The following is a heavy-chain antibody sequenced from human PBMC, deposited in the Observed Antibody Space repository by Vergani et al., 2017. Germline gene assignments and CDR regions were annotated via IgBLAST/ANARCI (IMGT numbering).Heavy chain of an antibody. V-gene: IGHV3-30*02. Sequence: QVQLVESGGGVVQPGGSLLLSCAASGFSFGSYGMHWVRVRQAPGKGLEWLAYLRYDGTNKQYADSVKGRFTISRDNSKNTLYLQMDSLRPEDTAMFYCVKDRGASIGFDDWGQGTQVTVSS. J-gene: IGHJ4*02. CDR2: LRYDGTNK. CDR3: VKDRGASIGFDD. D-gene: IGHD2-2*01. CDR1: GFSFGSYG.